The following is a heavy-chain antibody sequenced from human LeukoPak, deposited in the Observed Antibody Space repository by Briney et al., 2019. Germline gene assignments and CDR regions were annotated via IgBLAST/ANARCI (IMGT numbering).Heavy chain of an antibody. CDR2: ISSSSSTI. Sequence: GGSLRLSCAASGFTFSSYSMNWVRQAPGKGLEWVSYISSSSSTIYYADSAKGRFTISRDNAMNSLYLQMNSLRAEDTAVYYCARIRYCSGGSCRRDYWGQGTLVTVSS. J-gene: IGHJ4*02. D-gene: IGHD2-15*01. CDR1: GFTFSSYS. CDR3: ARIRYCSGGSCRRDY. V-gene: IGHV3-48*01.